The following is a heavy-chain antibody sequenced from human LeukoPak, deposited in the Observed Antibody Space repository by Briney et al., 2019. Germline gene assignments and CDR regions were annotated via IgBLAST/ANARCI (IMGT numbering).Heavy chain of an antibody. J-gene: IGHJ4*02. D-gene: IGHD6-6*01. V-gene: IGHV3-9*03. CDR1: GFTFSSYA. CDR3: AKVEGIGQLVN. CDR2: ISWNSGSI. Sequence: PGGSLRLSRTASGFTFSSYAMHWVRQAPGKGLEWVSGISWNSGSIGYADSVKGRFTISRDNAKNSLYLQMNSLRAEDMALYYCAKVEGIGQLVNWGQGTLVTVSS.